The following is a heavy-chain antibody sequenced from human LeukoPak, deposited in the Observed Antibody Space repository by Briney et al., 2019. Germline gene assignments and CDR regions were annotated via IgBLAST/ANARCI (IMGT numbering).Heavy chain of an antibody. V-gene: IGHV3-74*01. J-gene: IGHJ6*03. CDR3: ARYLYAFALDV. CDR2: ISTDGSII. CDR1: GFTFSGNW. D-gene: IGHD2-8*01. Sequence: GGSLRLSCADPGFTFSGNWMSWVRQSPGKRLVWVSHISTDGSIIRYGDSVKGRFTISRDKAKNTLYLQMNSLTAEDTGVYYCARYLYAFALDVWGKGTTVTVS.